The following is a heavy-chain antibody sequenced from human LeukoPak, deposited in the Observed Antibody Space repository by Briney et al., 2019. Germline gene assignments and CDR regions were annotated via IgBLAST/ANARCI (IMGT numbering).Heavy chain of an antibody. CDR1: GGSISSYY. D-gene: IGHD4-17*01. Sequence: SETLSLTCTVSGGSISSYYWSWIRQPPGKGLEWIGYIYYSGSTHYNPSLKSRVTISVDTSKNQFSLKLSSVTAADTAVYYCARYRDYRYYYYYMDVWGKGTTVTVSS. J-gene: IGHJ6*03. CDR3: ARYRDYRYYYYYMDV. CDR2: IYYSGST. V-gene: IGHV4-59*01.